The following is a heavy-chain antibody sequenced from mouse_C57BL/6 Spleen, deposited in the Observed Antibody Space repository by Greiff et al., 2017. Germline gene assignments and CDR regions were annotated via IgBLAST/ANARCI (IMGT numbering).Heavy chain of an antibody. Sequence: EVQVVESGPGLVKPSQSLSLTCSVTGYSITSGYYWNWIRQFPGNKLEWMGYISYDGSNNYNPSLKNRISITRDTSKNQFFLKLNSVTTEDTATYYCARRANWDDYWGQGTTLTVSS. CDR3: ARRANWDDY. J-gene: IGHJ2*01. CDR1: GYSITSGYY. V-gene: IGHV3-6*01. CDR2: ISYDGSN. D-gene: IGHD4-1*01.